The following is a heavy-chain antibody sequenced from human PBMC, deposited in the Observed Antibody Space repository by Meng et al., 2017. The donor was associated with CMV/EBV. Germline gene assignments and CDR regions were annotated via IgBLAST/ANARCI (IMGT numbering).Heavy chain of an antibody. CDR3: ARMPKYYYGSGGDYGSDY. CDR2: INPSGGST. Sequence: VALVRAESEVQKPGASVNVSCKASGYTFTSYYMHWGRQAPGQGLEWMGIINPSGGSTSYAQKFQGRVTMTRDTSTSTVYMELSSLRSEDTAVYYCARMPKYYYGSGGDYGSDYWGQGTLVTVSS. V-gene: IGHV1-46*01. J-gene: IGHJ4*02. D-gene: IGHD3-10*01. CDR1: GYTFTSYY.